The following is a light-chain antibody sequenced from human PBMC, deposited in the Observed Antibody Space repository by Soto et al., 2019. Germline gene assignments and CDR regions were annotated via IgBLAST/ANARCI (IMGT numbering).Light chain of an antibody. Sequence: QSVLTQPPSASGTPGQRVTISCSGSSSNIGSDYVYWYQQFPGTAPKLLIYRNNQRPSGVPDRFSGSKSGTSASLAISGLRSEDYSDYYCAAWDDSLSGYVFGTGTKVTVL. CDR2: RNN. CDR3: AAWDDSLSGYV. V-gene: IGLV1-47*01. J-gene: IGLJ1*01. CDR1: SSNIGSDY.